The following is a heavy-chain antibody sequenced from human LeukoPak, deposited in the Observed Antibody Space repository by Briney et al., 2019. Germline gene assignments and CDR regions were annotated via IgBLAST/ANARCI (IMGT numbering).Heavy chain of an antibody. CDR3: ARVEWLPGNAFDI. CDR1: GYTFTSYA. CDR2: INAGNGNT. D-gene: IGHD5-24*01. J-gene: IGHJ3*02. V-gene: IGHV1-3*01. Sequence: ASVKVSCKASGYTFTSYAMHWVRQAPGQRLEWMGWINAGNGNTKYSQKFQGRVTITRDASASTAYMELSSLRSEDTAVYYCARVEWLPGNAFDIWGQGTMVTVSS.